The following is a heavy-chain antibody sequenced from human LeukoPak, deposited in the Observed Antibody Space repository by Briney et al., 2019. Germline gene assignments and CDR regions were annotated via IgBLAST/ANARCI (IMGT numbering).Heavy chain of an antibody. Sequence: SVKVSCKASGGTFSSYTISWVRQAPGQGLELMGRIIPILGIANYAQKFQGRVTITADKSTSTAYMELSSLRSEDTAVYYCARSLGATHDAFDIWGQGTMVTVSS. J-gene: IGHJ3*02. CDR3: ARSLGATHDAFDI. CDR1: GGTFSSYT. CDR2: IIPILGIA. V-gene: IGHV1-69*02. D-gene: IGHD1-26*01.